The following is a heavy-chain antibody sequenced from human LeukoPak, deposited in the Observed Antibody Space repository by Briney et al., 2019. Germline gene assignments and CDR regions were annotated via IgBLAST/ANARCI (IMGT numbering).Heavy chain of an antibody. J-gene: IGHJ6*03. CDR1: GGSFSGYY. CDR3: ARGGGYYYGSGSYYTPHYYYYYMDV. V-gene: IGHV4-34*01. Sequence: PSETLSLTCAVYGGSFSGYYWSWIRQPPGKGLEWIGEINHSGSTNYNPSLKSRVTISVDTSKNQFSLKLSSVTAADTAVYYCARGGGYYYGSGSYYTPHYYYYYMDVWGKGTTVTVSS. D-gene: IGHD3-10*01. CDR2: INHSGST.